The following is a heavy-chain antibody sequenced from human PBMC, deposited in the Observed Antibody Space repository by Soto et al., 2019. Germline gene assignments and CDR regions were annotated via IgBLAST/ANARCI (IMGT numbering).Heavy chain of an antibody. CDR3: ARGITIFGVVIFPFWFDP. Sequence: ASVKVSCKASGYTFTGYYMHWVRQAPGQGLEWMGWINPNSGGTNYAQKFQGWVTMTRDTSISTAYMELSRLRSDDTAVYYCARGITIFGVVIFPFWFDPWGQGTLVTVSS. CDR2: INPNSGGT. CDR1: GYTFTGYY. V-gene: IGHV1-2*04. D-gene: IGHD3-3*01. J-gene: IGHJ5*02.